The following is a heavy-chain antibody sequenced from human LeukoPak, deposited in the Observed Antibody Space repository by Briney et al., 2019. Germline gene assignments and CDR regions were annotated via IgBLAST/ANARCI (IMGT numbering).Heavy chain of an antibody. CDR2: ISYDGSNK. J-gene: IGHJ4*02. V-gene: IGHV3-30*07. D-gene: IGHD2-2*03. CDR1: GFTFSSYA. CDR3: ARGPIAGYCSSTSCYDGFYYFDY. Sequence: GRSLRLSCAASGFTFSSYAMHWVRQAPGKGLEWVAVISYDGSNKYYADSVKGRFTISRDNAKNSLYLQMNSLRAEDTAVYYCARGPIAGYCSSTSCYDGFYYFDYWGQGTLVTVSS.